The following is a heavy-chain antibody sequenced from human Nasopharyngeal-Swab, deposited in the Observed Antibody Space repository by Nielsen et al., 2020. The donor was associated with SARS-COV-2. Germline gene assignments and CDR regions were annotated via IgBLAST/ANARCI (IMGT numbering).Heavy chain of an antibody. CDR2: IYPGDSGT. J-gene: IGHJ5*02. D-gene: IGHD6-6*01. Sequence: GGSLRLSCKGSGYSFTSYWIGWVRQMPGKGLEWMGIIYPGDSGTRYSPSFHGQVTISADKSISTAYLQWSSLKASDTAIYYCARAVGIAAQNWFDPWGQGTLVTVSS. V-gene: IGHV5-51*01. CDR3: ARAVGIAAQNWFDP. CDR1: GYSFTSYW.